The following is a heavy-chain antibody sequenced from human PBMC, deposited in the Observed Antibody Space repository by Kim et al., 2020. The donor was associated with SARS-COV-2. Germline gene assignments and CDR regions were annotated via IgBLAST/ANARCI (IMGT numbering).Heavy chain of an antibody. Sequence: ASVKVSCKASGYTFTGYYMHWVRQAPGQGLEWMGWINPNSGGTNYAQKFQGRVTMTRDTSISTAYMELSRLRSNDTAVYYCARGGTGVAVLRFLEWLLAFDIWGQGTMVTVSS. J-gene: IGHJ3*02. CDR1: GYTFTGYY. CDR2: INPNSGGT. CDR3: ARGGTGVAVLRFLEWLLAFDI. V-gene: IGHV1-2*02. D-gene: IGHD3-3*01.